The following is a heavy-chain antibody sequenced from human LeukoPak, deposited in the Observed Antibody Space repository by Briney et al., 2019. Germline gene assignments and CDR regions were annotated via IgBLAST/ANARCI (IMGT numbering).Heavy chain of an antibody. CDR1: GFTFGDFD. D-gene: IGHD2-15*01. CDR3: TRDLSSGGSVAGFDY. V-gene: IGHV3-49*04. J-gene: IGHJ4*02. CDR2: IRRKIFGRTQ. Sequence: GGSLRLSCTGSGFTFGDFDMSWVRQAPGRELEWVGFIRRKIFGRTQDYAASVKGRFTISRDDSRSIAYLQMNSLKADDTAVYYCTRDLSSGGSVAGFDYWGQGTLVTVSS.